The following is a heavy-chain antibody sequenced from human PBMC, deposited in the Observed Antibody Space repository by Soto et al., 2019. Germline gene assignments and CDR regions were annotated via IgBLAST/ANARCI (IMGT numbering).Heavy chain of an antibody. CDR3: ARDTPRYCSSISCPAHHYYGMDV. Sequence: QVQLVQSGAEVKKPGASVKVSCKASGYTFTSYGLSWVRQAPGQGLEWMGWISAYNGNTNYAQKFQGRVTMTTDTSTSTAYMELRSLRSDDTAVYYCARDTPRYCSSISCPAHHYYGMDVWGQGTTVTVSS. D-gene: IGHD2-2*01. CDR2: ISAYNGNT. CDR1: GYTFTSYG. J-gene: IGHJ6*02. V-gene: IGHV1-18*04.